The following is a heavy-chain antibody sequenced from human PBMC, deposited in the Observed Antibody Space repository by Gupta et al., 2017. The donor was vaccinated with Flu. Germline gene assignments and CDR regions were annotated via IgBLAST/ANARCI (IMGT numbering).Heavy chain of an antibody. CDR1: YA. J-gene: IGHJ4*02. CDR2: ISWNSGSI. CDR3: AKAITFGGVIASFFDY. V-gene: IGHV3-9*01. Sequence: YAMHWVRQAPGKGLEWVSGISWNSGSIGYADSVKGRFTISRDNAKNSLYLQMNSLRAEDTALYYCAKAITFGGVIASFFDYWGQGTLVTVSS. D-gene: IGHD3-16*02.